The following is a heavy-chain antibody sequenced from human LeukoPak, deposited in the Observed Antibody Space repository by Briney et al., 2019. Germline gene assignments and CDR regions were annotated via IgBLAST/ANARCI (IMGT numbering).Heavy chain of an antibody. D-gene: IGHD6-13*01. V-gene: IGHV1-69*04. CDR3: ARVFQAAAGTDY. J-gene: IGHJ4*02. Sequence: SVKVSCKASGGTFSSYAISWVRRAPGQGLEWMGRIIPILGIANYAQKFQGRVTITADKSTSTAYMELSSLRSEDTAVYYCARVFQAAAGTDYWGQGTLVTVSS. CDR2: IIPILGIA. CDR1: GGTFSSYA.